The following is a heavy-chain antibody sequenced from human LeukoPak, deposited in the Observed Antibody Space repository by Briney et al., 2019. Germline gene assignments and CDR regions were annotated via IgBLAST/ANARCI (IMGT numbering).Heavy chain of an antibody. D-gene: IGHD3-16*01. Sequence: GGSLRLSCAASGFTFSSYAMHWVRQAPGKGLEWVAVISYDGSNKYYADSVKGRFTISRDNSKNTLYLQMNSPRAEGTAVYYCARATRGDKFDYWGQGTLVTVSS. V-gene: IGHV3-30*04. CDR1: GFTFSSYA. CDR2: ISYDGSNK. CDR3: ARATRGDKFDY. J-gene: IGHJ4*02.